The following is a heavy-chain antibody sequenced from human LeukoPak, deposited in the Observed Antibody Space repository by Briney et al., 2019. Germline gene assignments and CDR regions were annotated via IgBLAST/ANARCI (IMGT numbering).Heavy chain of an antibody. CDR2: FDPGDGET. Sequence: ASVKVSCKVSGYTLTELSMHWVRQAPGKGLEWMGGFDPGDGETIYAQKFQGRVTMTEDTSTDTAYVELTSLRSEDTAVYYCATDLATVITVTNYWGQGTLVTVSS. CDR1: GYTLTELS. V-gene: IGHV1-24*01. J-gene: IGHJ4*02. CDR3: ATDLATVITVTNY. D-gene: IGHD4-23*01.